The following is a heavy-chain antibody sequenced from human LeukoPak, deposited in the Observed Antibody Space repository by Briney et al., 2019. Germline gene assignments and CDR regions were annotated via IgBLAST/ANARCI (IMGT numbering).Heavy chain of an antibody. V-gene: IGHV3-66*01. Sequence: GGSLRLSCAASGFTFSSYAMSWVRQAPGKGLEWVSVIYGGGTTYYADSVKGKFTISRDNSKNTLYLQMNSLRVEDTAVYYCARDRVETAMGPQFRTYYYYGMDVWGQGTTVTVSS. D-gene: IGHD5-18*01. CDR2: IYGGGTT. CDR3: ARDRVETAMGPQFRTYYYYGMDV. J-gene: IGHJ6*02. CDR1: GFTFSSYA.